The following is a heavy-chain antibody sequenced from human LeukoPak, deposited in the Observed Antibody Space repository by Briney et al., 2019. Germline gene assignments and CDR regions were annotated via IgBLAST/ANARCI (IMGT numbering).Heavy chain of an antibody. CDR3: VTDWPVW. J-gene: IGHJ4*02. V-gene: IGHV3-48*01. CDR1: GFTFSGSG. Sequence: GGSLRLSCAVSGFTFSGSGMHWVRQAPGKGLEWVSYISNTGSPLYYADSVKARFTISRDNAKNSLWLQMSSLRADDTAVYFCVTDWPVWWGLGTLFTVSS. CDR2: ISNTGSPL. D-gene: IGHD3-16*01.